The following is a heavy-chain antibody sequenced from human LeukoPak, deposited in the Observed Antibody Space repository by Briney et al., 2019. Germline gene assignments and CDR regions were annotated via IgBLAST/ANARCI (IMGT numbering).Heavy chain of an antibody. J-gene: IGHJ4*02. CDR1: GFTFENYW. CDR3: ADLGTSD. V-gene: IGHV3-7*01. D-gene: IGHD1-7*01. Sequence: GGSLRLSCAASGFTFENYWMNWVRQAPGTGLEWVATINSDGSAKYHVDSVKGRFTISRDNAKNLVYLQMSILRAEDTAVYYCADLGTSDCGQGTLVTVSS. CDR2: INSDGSAK.